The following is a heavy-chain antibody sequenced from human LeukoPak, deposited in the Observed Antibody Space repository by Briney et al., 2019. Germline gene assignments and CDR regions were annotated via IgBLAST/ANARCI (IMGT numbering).Heavy chain of an antibody. CDR2: TYYRSKWYS. CDR3: SRTAGVAAAAGTQFDY. D-gene: IGHD6-13*01. V-gene: IGHV6-1*01. J-gene: IGHJ4*02. Sequence: SQTLSLTSAISGDSVSSNSAAWNWIRQSPSRGLEWLGRTYYRSKWYSAYAVSVKSRITINPDTSKNQFSLQLNSVTPEDTAVYYCSRTAGVAAAAGTQFDYWGQGTLVTVSS. CDR1: GDSVSSNSAA.